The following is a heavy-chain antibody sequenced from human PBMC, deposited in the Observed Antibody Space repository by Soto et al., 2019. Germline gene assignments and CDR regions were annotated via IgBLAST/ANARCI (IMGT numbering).Heavy chain of an antibody. CDR2: IIPIFGTA. Sequence: SVKVSCKASGGTFSSYAISWVRQAPGQGLEWMGGIIPIFGTANYAQKFQGRVTITADESTSTAYMELSSLRSEDTAVYYCASRARTIFGDYAKVNWGQGTLVTVSS. V-gene: IGHV1-69*13. CDR3: ASRARTIFGDYAKVN. J-gene: IGHJ4*02. CDR1: GGTFSSYA. D-gene: IGHD3-3*01.